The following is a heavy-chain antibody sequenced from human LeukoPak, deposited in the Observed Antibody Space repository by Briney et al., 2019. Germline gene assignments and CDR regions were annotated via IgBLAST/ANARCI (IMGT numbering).Heavy chain of an antibody. V-gene: IGHV3-48*01. D-gene: IGHD5-24*01. CDR1: GFTFSTYY. Sequence: GGSLRLSCAASGFTFSTYYMNWVRQAPGKGLEWVSYISRSSSTIYYADSVQGRFTISRDNSKNTLYLQMNSLRPEDTAVYYCANQRWLQSGKINYFDYWGQGTLVTVSS. CDR3: ANQRWLQSGKINYFDY. J-gene: IGHJ4*02. CDR2: ISRSSSTI.